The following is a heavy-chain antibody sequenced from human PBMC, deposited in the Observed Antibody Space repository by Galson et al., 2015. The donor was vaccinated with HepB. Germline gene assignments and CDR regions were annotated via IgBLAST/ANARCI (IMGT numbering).Heavy chain of an antibody. CDR2: IKSKTDGGTT. D-gene: IGHD3-10*01. CDR1: GFTFSNAW. J-gene: IGHJ4*02. Sequence: SLRLSCAASGFTFSNAWMSWVRQAPGKGLEWVGRIKSKTDGGTTDYAAPVKGRFTISRDDSKNTLYLQMNSLRAEDTAVYYCARDKFLEGVTMVRGVRPPYYFDYWGQGTLVTVSS. V-gene: IGHV3-15*01. CDR3: ARDKFLEGVTMVRGVRPPYYFDY.